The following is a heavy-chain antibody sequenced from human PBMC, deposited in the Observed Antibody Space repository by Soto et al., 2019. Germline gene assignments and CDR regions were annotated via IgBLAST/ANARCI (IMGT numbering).Heavy chain of an antibody. Sequence: QVQLVQSGAEVKKPGASVKVSCKASGYTFTSYDINWARQATGQGLEWMGWMNPNSGNTGYAQEFQGRVTMTRNTSISTAYMDLSTLRSDDTALYYCARERAAAFFDYWGQGTLVTVSS. D-gene: IGHD6-13*01. CDR3: ARERAAAFFDY. CDR1: GYTFTSYD. V-gene: IGHV1-8*01. CDR2: MNPNSGNT. J-gene: IGHJ4*02.